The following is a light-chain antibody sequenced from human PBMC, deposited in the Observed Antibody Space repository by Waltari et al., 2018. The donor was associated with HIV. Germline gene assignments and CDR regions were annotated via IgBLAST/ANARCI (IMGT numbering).Light chain of an antibody. CDR1: QTLFYSANNRNY. J-gene: IGKJ2*01. CDR3: QQYFNTPYT. CDR2: GAA. Sequence: DIVMTQSPDTLTLSLGERATISCKSNQTLFYSANNRNYLAWYQQKPRQPPRLIIYGAARREHGVPDRFNGSGSVTDFSLTITSLQAEDVGVYYCQQYFNTPYTFGRGTKLEI. V-gene: IGKV4-1*01.